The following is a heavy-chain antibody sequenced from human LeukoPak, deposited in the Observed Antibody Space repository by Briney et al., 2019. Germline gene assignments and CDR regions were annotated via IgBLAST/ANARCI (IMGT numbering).Heavy chain of an antibody. CDR3: AGADAGVADAGWFDP. V-gene: IGHV3-74*01. CDR2: INGNGRST. CDR1: GFTFSIYW. Sequence: GGSLRLSCAASGFTFSIYWMHWVRQAPGKGLVWVSRINGNGRSTAYAGSVKGRFTISRDNAKNTLYLQMNSLRVEVTAVYYCAGADAGVADAGWFDPWGQGTLVTVSS. D-gene: IGHD3-10*01. J-gene: IGHJ5*02.